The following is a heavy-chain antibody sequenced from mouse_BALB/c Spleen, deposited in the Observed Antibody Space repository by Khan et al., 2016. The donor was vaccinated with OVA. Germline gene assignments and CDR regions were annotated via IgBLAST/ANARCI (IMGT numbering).Heavy chain of an antibody. D-gene: IGHD1-1*01. CDR1: GYTFTNYW. Sequence: VQLQQSGAELVRPGTSVKMSCKTAGYTFTNYWIGWVKQRPGHGLEWIGDIYPGSGNTHYNEKFKGKASLTADTSSSTAYMHLSSLTSEDSAIYYDAIPYYYGSSYDTMDAWGQGTSVTVSS. V-gene: IGHV1-63*02. CDR2: IYPGSGNT. CDR3: AIPYYYGSSYDTMDA. J-gene: IGHJ4*01.